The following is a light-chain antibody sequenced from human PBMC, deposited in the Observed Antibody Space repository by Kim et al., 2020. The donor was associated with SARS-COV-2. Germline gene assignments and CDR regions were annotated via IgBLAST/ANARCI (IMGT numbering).Light chain of an antibody. CDR1: SGSIARNY. Sequence: KTVTVSCPRSSGSIARNYVQWYQQRPGSAPTTVIYEDNQRPSGVPHRFSGSIDSSSNSASLTISGLKTEDEADYYCQSYDSSNHVVFGGGTQLTVL. CDR3: QSYDSSNHVV. J-gene: IGLJ2*01. V-gene: IGLV6-57*03. CDR2: EDN.